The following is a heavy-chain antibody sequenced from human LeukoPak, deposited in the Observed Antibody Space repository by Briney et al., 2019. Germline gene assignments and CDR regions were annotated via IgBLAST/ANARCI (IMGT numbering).Heavy chain of an antibody. V-gene: IGHV1-18*01. Sequence: ASVKVSCRASGYTFTNYAITWVRQAPGQGLEWMGWISAYNGNTNYAQKLQGRVTSTTDTSTSTAYMELRSLRSDDTAVYYCARSAQYYYDSSGYYHWGQGTLVTVSS. CDR3: ARSAQYYYDSSGYYH. D-gene: IGHD3-22*01. CDR1: GYTFTNYA. CDR2: ISAYNGNT. J-gene: IGHJ4*02.